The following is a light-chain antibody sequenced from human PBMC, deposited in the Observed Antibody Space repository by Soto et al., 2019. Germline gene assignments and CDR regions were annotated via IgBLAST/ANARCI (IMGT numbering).Light chain of an antibody. J-gene: IGKJ1*01. Sequence: DIQMTQSPSTLSASVGDRVTITCRASQSISSWLAWYQQKPGEAPKLLIYKASSLESGVPSRFSGSGSGTEFTLTISSLQPDDFVTYYCQQYNTYSTFGQGTKV. V-gene: IGKV1-5*03. CDR1: QSISSW. CDR2: KAS. CDR3: QQYNTYST.